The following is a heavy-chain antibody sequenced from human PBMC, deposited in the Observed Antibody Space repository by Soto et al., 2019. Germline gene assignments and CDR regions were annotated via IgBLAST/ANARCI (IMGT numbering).Heavy chain of an antibody. CDR2: INPNRGDT. D-gene: IGHD5-18*01. J-gene: IGHJ4*02. Sequence: GASVKVSCKASGYTFTDYYMHWVRQAPGQGLEWMGWINPNRGDTNYAQKFQGRVTMTSDASISTAYMELSRLSSDDTAVYYCARDRSRGYTYGSDYWGQGTLVTVSS. CDR3: ARDRSRGYTYGSDY. V-gene: IGHV1-2*02. CDR1: GYTFTDYY.